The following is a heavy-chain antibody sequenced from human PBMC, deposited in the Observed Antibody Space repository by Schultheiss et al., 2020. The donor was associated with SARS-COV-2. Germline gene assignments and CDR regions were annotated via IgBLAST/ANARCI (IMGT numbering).Heavy chain of an antibody. J-gene: IGHJ6*02. CDR2: ISGSGGST. D-gene: IGHD1-1*01. Sequence: GESLKISCAASGFTFDGYAMHWVRQAPGKGLEWVSAISGSGGSTYYADSVKGRFTISRDNAKNSLYLQMNSLRAEDTAVYYCAKDPRLERQHYYYGMDVWGQGTTVTVSS. V-gene: IGHV3-23*01. CDR1: GFTFDGYA. CDR3: AKDPRLERQHYYYGMDV.